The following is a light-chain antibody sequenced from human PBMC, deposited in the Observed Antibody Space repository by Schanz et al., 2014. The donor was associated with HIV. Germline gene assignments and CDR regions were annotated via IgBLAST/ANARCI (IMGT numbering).Light chain of an antibody. CDR1: SSDVGDYNY. Sequence: QSALIQPASVSGPPGQSITFSCTGTSSDVGDYNYVSWYQQHPGKAPKIMIYEVSKRPSGVPDRFSGSKSGNTASLTVSGLQAEDEADYYCSSYAGTNNFWVFGGGTKLTVL. J-gene: IGLJ3*02. CDR2: EVS. CDR3: SSYAGTNNFWV. V-gene: IGLV2-8*01.